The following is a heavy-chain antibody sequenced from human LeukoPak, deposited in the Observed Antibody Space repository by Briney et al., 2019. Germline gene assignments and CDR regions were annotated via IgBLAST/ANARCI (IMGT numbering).Heavy chain of an antibody. D-gene: IGHD6-6*01. CDR2: IIASSSYR. V-gene: IGHV3-21*01. CDR1: GFTFGSYS. Sequence: GGSLRLSCAASGFTFGSYSMNWVRQAPGKGLEWVSYIIASSSYRYHADSVKGRFTISRDNAKNSLYLEMHSLRAEDTAVYYCVRDQGYSSSPGYFDLWGRGTLVTVSS. J-gene: IGHJ2*01. CDR3: VRDQGYSSSPGYFDL.